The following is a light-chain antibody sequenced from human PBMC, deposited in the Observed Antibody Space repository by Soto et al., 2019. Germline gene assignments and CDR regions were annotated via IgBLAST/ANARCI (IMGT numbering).Light chain of an antibody. CDR1: QSVISY. J-gene: IGKJ1*01. Sequence: EIVLTQSPATLSLSPGERATLYCRASQSVISYLAWYQQTPGQAPRLLIYDASNRAAGIPARFSGSGSGTDFTLTISSLEPEDFAVYYCQQRSNWPRTFGQGTKVDIK. CDR2: DAS. CDR3: QQRSNWPRT. V-gene: IGKV3-11*01.